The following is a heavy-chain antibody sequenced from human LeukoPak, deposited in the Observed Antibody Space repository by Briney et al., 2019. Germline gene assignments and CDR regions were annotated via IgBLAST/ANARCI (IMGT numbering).Heavy chain of an antibody. CDR1: GVTLSSYA. D-gene: IGHD2/OR15-2a*01. J-gene: IGHJ4*02. Sequence: GGSLRLSCAASGVTLSSYAMSWARQAPGKGLVWVSHVNSDGSATSYADSVKGRFTISRDNAKNTVYLHMNSLRVEDTAVYYCTSFYETNWGQGTLVTVSS. CDR3: TSFYETN. V-gene: IGHV3-74*01. CDR2: VNSDGSAT.